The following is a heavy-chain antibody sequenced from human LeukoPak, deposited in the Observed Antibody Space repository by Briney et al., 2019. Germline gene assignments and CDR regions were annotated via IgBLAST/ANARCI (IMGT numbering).Heavy chain of an antibody. J-gene: IGHJ2*01. V-gene: IGHV3-23*01. CDR3: AKDSRDGYNYVNWYFDL. D-gene: IGHD5-24*01. CDR1: GFTFSSYA. CDR2: LSGSGGNT. Sequence: PGGSLRLSCAASGFTFSSYAMSWVRQVPGKGLEWVSALSGSGGNTYYADSVKGRFTISRDNSKNTLYLQMNSLRAEDTAVYYCAKDSRDGYNYVNWYFDLWGRGTLVTVSS.